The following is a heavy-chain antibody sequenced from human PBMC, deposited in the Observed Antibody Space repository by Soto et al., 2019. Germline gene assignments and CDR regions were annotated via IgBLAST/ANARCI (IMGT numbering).Heavy chain of an antibody. CDR3: ARGGYCISTSCYYFDY. CDR2: IYHSGST. Sequence: QLQLQESGSGLVKPSQTLSLTCAVSGGSISSGGYSWSWIRQPPGKGLEWIGYIYHSGSTYYNPSLKSRVTISVDRSKNQFSLKLSSVTAADTAVYYCARGGYCISTSCYYFDYWGQGTLVTVSS. D-gene: IGHD2-2*01. V-gene: IGHV4-30-2*01. CDR1: GGSISSGGYS. J-gene: IGHJ4*02.